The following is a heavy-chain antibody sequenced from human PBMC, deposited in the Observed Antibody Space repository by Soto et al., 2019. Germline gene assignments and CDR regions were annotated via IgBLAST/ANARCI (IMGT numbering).Heavy chain of an antibody. Sequence: GGSLRLSCAASGFTFSSYAMSWVRQAPGKGLEWVSAISGSGGSTYYADSVKGRFTISRDNSKNTLYLQMNSLRAEDTAVYYCAKNRHIVVVTAQDYWGQGTLVTVSS. D-gene: IGHD2-21*02. CDR3: AKNRHIVVVTAQDY. CDR1: GFTFSSYA. J-gene: IGHJ4*02. V-gene: IGHV3-23*01. CDR2: ISGSGGST.